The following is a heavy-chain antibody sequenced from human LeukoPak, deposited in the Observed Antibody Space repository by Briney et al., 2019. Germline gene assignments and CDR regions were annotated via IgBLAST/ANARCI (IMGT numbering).Heavy chain of an antibody. CDR2: ISGSGGST. V-gene: IGHV3-23*01. J-gene: IGHJ4*02. D-gene: IGHD2-15*01. CDR3: ARIIKLYSPLSWFDY. Sequence: GGSLRLSCAASGFTFSSYAMSWVRQAPGKGLEWVSAISGSGGSTYYADSVKGRFTISRDNSKNTLYLQMDSLRAEDTAVYYCARIIKLYSPLSWFDYWGQGTLVTVSS. CDR1: GFTFSSYA.